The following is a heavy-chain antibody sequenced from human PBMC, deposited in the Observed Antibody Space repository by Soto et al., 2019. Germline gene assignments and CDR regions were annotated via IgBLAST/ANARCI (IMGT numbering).Heavy chain of an antibody. CDR2: IYYRGNT. D-gene: IGHD3-9*01. Sequence: QLQLQESGPGLVKPSETLSLTCSISGDSINSDKYYWGWIRQPPGKGLEWIGSIYYRGNTYYNPALPTRVTISLDKSKSQFSLKLNFVIAADSAVFFCARLEGLATISYYFDFWGQGALVTVSS. CDR3: ARLEGLATISYYFDF. CDR1: GDSINSDKYY. V-gene: IGHV4-39*01. J-gene: IGHJ4*02.